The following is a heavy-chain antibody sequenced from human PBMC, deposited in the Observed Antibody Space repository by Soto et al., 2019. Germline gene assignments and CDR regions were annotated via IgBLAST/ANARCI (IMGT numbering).Heavy chain of an antibody. CDR1: GGTFSSYA. J-gene: IGHJ6*02. CDR3: ARGRGVKYYYDSSGYYPPGMDV. Sequence: SVKVSCKASGGTFSSYAISWVRQAPGQGLEWMGGIIPIFGTANYAQKFQGRVTITADKSTSTAYMELSSLRSEDTAVYYCARGRGVKYYYDSSGYYPPGMDVWGQGTTVTVS. D-gene: IGHD3-22*01. CDR2: IIPIFGTA. V-gene: IGHV1-69*06.